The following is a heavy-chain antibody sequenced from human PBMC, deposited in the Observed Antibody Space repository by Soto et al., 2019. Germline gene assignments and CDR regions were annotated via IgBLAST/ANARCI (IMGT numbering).Heavy chain of an antibody. CDR1: GFTFSSYA. V-gene: IGHV3-23*01. CDR2: VSGSGGET. CDR3: AKYFFCVWFGKLLSFDY. D-gene: IGHD3-10*01. Sequence: GGSLRLSCTASGFTFSSYAMSWVRQAPGQGLEWVSTVSGSGGETQYADSVKGRFTTSRHNSKNTLFLQMSSLRAEDTAVYYCAKYFFCVWFGKLLSFDYSAQGTPVIVSS. J-gene: IGHJ4*02.